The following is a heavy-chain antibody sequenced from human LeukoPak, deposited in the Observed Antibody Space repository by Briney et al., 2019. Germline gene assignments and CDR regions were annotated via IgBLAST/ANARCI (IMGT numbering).Heavy chain of an antibody. Sequence: GGSLRLSCAASGFTFSDHAMSWVRQIPGKGLEWVSGIGADSLNTHYVDSVRGRFTISRDNSKNTLYLQMNSLRAEDTATYFCAYLDSSGYHYGRLRHWGQGTPVTVSS. D-gene: IGHD3-22*01. V-gene: IGHV3-23*01. CDR3: AYLDSSGYHYGRLRH. CDR2: IGADSLNT. J-gene: IGHJ4*02. CDR1: GFTFSDHA.